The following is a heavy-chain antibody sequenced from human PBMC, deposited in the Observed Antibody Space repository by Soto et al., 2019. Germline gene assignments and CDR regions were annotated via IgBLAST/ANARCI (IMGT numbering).Heavy chain of an antibody. CDR1: GGSINSGGYC. D-gene: IGHD1-1*01. CDR3: SRGVLV. CDR2: ISYGGST. Sequence: QVQLQESGPGLVKPSQTLSLTCTVSGGSINSGGYCWSWIRQHPGKGLDWIGCISYGGSTSYNPCLSRRVTLSVTTSKNQFSLTLPSVTAADTAVYYCSRGVLVWGQGALIAVSS. V-gene: IGHV4-31*03. J-gene: IGHJ4*02.